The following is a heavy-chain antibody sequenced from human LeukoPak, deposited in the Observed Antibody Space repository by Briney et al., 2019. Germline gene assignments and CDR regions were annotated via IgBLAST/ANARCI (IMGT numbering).Heavy chain of an antibody. J-gene: IGHJ4*02. CDR3: ARGSAG. CDR1: GYAFTSYD. Sequence: ASVKVSCKASGYAFTSYDINWLRHATGQGLEWMGWMNPNSGNTGYVQKFQGRVTMTRNTSISTAYMELSSLRSEDTAVYYYARGSAGWGQGTLVTLSS. CDR2: MNPNSGNT. V-gene: IGHV1-8*01. D-gene: IGHD6-19*01.